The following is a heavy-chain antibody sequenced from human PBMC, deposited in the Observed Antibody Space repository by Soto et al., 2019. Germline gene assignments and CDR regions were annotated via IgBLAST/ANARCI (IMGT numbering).Heavy chain of an antibody. D-gene: IGHD3-10*01. CDR1: GGTFSSYA. CDR3: ATLGSYGSGSYYFDY. J-gene: IGHJ4*02. CDR2: IIPIFGTA. Sequence: GASVKVSCKASGGTFSSYAISWVRQAPGQGLEWMGGIIPIFGTANYAQKFQGRVTITADESTSTAYMELSSLRSEDTAVYYCATLGSYGSGSYYFDYWGQGTLVTVS. V-gene: IGHV1-69*13.